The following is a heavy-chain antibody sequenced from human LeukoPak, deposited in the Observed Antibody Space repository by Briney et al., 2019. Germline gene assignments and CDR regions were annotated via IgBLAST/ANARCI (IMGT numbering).Heavy chain of an antibody. V-gene: IGHV1-69*13. D-gene: IGHD1-1*01. CDR1: GGTFSSYA. Sequence: SVKVSCKASGGTFSSYAISWVRQAPGQGLEWMGGIIPIFGTANYAQKFQGRVTITADESTSTAYMELSSLRSEDTAVYYCATERPRVDAFDIWGQGTMVTVSS. CDR3: ATERPRVDAFDI. J-gene: IGHJ3*02. CDR2: IIPIFGTA.